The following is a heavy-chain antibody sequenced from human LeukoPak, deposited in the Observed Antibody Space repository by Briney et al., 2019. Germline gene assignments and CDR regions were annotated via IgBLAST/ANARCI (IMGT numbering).Heavy chain of an antibody. CDR2: ISYDGSNK. D-gene: IGHD5-18*01. V-gene: IGHV3-30*18. CDR1: GFTFSSYG. Sequence: LSGGSLRLSCAASGFTFSSYGMHWVRQAPGKGLEWVAVISYDGSNKYYADSVKGRFTISRDNSKNTLYLQMNSLRAEDTAVYYCAKTVDTARHYYYYGMDVWGQGTTVTVSS. CDR3: AKTVDTARHYYYYGMDV. J-gene: IGHJ6*02.